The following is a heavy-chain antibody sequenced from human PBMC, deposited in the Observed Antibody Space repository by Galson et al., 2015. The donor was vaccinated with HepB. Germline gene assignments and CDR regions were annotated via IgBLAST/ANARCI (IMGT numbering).Heavy chain of an antibody. Sequence: SLRLSCAASGFTFSSYAMHWVRQAPGKGLEWVAVISYDGSNKYYADSVKGRFTISRDNSKNTLYVQMNSLRAEDTAVYYCARDASSYGMDVWGQGTTVTVSS. D-gene: IGHD6-6*01. CDR1: GFTFSSYA. J-gene: IGHJ6*02. V-gene: IGHV3-30*04. CDR3: ARDASSYGMDV. CDR2: ISYDGSNK.